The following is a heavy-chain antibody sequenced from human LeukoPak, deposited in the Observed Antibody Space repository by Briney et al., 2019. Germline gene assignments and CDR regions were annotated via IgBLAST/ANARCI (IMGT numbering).Heavy chain of an antibody. J-gene: IGHJ3*01. CDR1: GYTFTGYY. D-gene: IGHD7-27*01. CDR3: AKVKPGAFDL. CDR2: INPNSGGT. Sequence: ASVKVSCKASGYTFTGYYMHWVRQAPGQGLEWMGWINPNSGGTSYAQKFQGRVTMTRDTSISTVYMELSRLRFDDTAVYYCAKVKPGAFDLWGQGTVVTVSS. V-gene: IGHV1-2*02.